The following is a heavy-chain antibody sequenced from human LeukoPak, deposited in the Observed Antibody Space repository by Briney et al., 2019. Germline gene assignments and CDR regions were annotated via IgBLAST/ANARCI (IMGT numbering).Heavy chain of an antibody. CDR1: GFTFSSYA. V-gene: IGHV3-23*01. D-gene: IGHD3-22*01. Sequence: GGSLRLSCAASGFTFSSYAMSWVRQAPGKGLEWVSAISGSSVTTYYAASVKGRFTVSRDNSKNTLYLQMNSLRAEDTAVYYCARSRYYDSSGYYYSDAFDIWGQGTMVTVSS. J-gene: IGHJ3*02. CDR3: ARSRYYDSSGYYYSDAFDI. CDR2: ISGSSVTT.